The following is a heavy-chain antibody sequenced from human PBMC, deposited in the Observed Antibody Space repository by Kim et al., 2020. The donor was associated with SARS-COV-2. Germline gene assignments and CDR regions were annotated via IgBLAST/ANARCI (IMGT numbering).Heavy chain of an antibody. V-gene: IGHV3-15*01. CDR3: TTKEVPAALRFYYYYGMDV. Sequence: GGSLRLSCAASGFTFSNAWMSWVRQAPGKGLEWVGRIKSKTDGGTTDYAAPVKGRFTISRDDSKNTLYLQMNSLKTEDTAVYYCTTKEVPAALRFYYYYGMDVWGQGTTVTISS. CDR1: GFTFSNAW. CDR2: IKSKTDGGTT. D-gene: IGHD2-2*01. J-gene: IGHJ6*02.